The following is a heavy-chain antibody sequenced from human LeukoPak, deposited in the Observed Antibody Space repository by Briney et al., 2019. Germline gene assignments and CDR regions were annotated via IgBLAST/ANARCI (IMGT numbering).Heavy chain of an antibody. V-gene: IGHV1-2*02. CDR2: INPNNGDT. CDR3: ARIKWSAAND. Sequence: ASVKLSCKASGYTFTGYYIHWVRQAPGQGLEWMGWINPNNGDTNFDPKFQGRLTLSRDTSISTAYMELGRLRSGDTAVYYCARIKWSAANDWGQGTLVTVSS. D-gene: IGHD6-13*01. CDR1: GYTFTGYY. J-gene: IGHJ4*02.